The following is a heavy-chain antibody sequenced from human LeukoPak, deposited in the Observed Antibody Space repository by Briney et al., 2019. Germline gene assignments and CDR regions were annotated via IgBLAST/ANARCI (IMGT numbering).Heavy chain of an antibody. J-gene: IGHJ4*02. V-gene: IGHV3-48*02. CDR2: IRDGGDPV. CDR3: ARGVGYYDSSGYYFFDF. CDR1: GFAFSGFT. Sequence: PGGSLRLSCVASGFAFSGFTMHWVRQAPGKGLEWVSHIRDGGDPVYYADSVKGRFTVSRDNAKNSLYLQMNSLRDEDTAVYYCARGVGYYDSSGYYFFDFWGQGTLVTVSS. D-gene: IGHD3-22*01.